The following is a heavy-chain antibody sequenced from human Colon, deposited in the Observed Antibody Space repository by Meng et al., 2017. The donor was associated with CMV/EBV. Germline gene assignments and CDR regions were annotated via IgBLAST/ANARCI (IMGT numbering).Heavy chain of an antibody. J-gene: IGHJ4*02. CDR2: IITISGTT. D-gene: IGHD2-21*02. CDR3: VRVICGGDCYLDY. V-gene: IGHV1-69*12. CDR1: KGTFTSYP. Sequence: QVQLEQSGAGVKKPGSSVKVSCKASKGTFTSYPISWVRQGPGQGFEWVGGIITISGTTDYAQKFQGRVTITADESTSTAYMKLSNLRSEDTAIYYCVRVICGGDCYLDYWGRGTLVTVSS.